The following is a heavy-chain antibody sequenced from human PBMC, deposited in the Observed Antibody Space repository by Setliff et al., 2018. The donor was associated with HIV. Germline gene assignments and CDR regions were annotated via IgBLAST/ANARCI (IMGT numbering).Heavy chain of an antibody. D-gene: IGHD5-18*01. CDR1: GFAFSTYA. Sequence: GGSLRLSCAASGFAFSTYAMSWVRQAPGKGLEWVSAISDSGGGTYYADSVKGRFTISRDNSKNTLYLQMNSLRAEDTAVYYCAKSLYSYGYYFDYWGQGTLVTVSS. CDR2: ISDSGGGT. CDR3: AKSLYSYGYYFDY. V-gene: IGHV3-23*01. J-gene: IGHJ4*02.